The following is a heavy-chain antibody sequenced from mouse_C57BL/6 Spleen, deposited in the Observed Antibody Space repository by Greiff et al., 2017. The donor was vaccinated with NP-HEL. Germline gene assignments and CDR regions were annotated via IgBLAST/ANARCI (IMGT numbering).Heavy chain of an antibody. J-gene: IGHJ4*01. V-gene: IGHV1-82*01. Sequence: VQLQQSGPELVKPGASVKISCKASGYAFSSSWMNWVKQRPGKGLEWIGRIYPGDGDTNYNGKFKGKATLTADKSSSTAYMQLSSLTSEDSAVYVCARLPGSSYDAMDYWGQGTSVTVSS. CDR2: IYPGDGDT. CDR1: GYAFSSSW. D-gene: IGHD1-1*01. CDR3: ARLPGSSYDAMDY.